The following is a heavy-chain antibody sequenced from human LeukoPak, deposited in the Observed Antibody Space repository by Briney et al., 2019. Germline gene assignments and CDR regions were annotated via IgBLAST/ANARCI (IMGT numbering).Heavy chain of an antibody. CDR2: IDPSDSYT. J-gene: IGHJ4*02. V-gene: IGHV5-10-1*01. CDR3: ALRVVPGPDY. D-gene: IGHD2-2*01. Sequence: NHGESLKISCQGSGSSFTSYWISWVRQLPGKGLEWMGRIDPSDSYTNYSPSFQGHVTISADKSISTAYLQWSSLKASDTAMYYCALRVVPGPDYWGQGTLVTVSS. CDR1: GSSFTSYW.